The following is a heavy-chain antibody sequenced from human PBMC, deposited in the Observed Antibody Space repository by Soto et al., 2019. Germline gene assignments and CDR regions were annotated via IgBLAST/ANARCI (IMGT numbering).Heavy chain of an antibody. CDR1: GGTFSSYA. CDR3: ARGRLLWFGELGYYYGMDV. CDR2: IIPILGTA. Sequence: GASRKVSCKASGGTFSSYAISWVRQAPGQGLEWMGGIIPILGTANYAQKFQGRVTITADESTSTAYMELSSLRSEDTAVYYCARGRLLWFGELGYYYGMDVWGQGTTVTVSS. V-gene: IGHV1-69*13. J-gene: IGHJ6*02. D-gene: IGHD3-10*01.